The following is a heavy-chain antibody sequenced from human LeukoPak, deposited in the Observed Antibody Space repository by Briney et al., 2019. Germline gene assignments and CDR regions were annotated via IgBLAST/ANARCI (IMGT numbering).Heavy chain of an antibody. J-gene: IGHJ6*02. V-gene: IGHV3-30*03. D-gene: IGHD1-14*01. Sequence: PGRSLRLSCAASGFTFSSYGMHWVRQAPGKGLEWVAVISYDGSNKYYADSVKGRFTISRDNSKNTLYLQMNSLRAEDTAVYYCARVEPDPLYYYGMDVWGQGTTVTVSS. CDR1: GFTFSSYG. CDR3: ARVEPDPLYYYGMDV. CDR2: ISYDGSNK.